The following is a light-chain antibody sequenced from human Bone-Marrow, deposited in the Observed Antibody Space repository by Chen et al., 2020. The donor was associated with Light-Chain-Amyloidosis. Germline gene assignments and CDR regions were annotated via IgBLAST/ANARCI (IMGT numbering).Light chain of an antibody. CDR3: MIWPSYS. J-gene: IGLJ1*01. CDR2: YYSESDK. CDR1: SDINVATYT. Sequence: QPVLTQPPYSSASLGESARLTCTLPSDINVATYTIYWYQQKAGSPPRYLLYYYSESDKGQGSGGPSRFSRSYDASANAGVLLISGLQSVDEAVYYCMIWPSYSFGSLTQVTFL. V-gene: IGLV5-37*01.